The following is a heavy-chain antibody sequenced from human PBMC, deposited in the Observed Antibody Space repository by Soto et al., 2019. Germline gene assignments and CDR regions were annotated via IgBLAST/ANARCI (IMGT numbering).Heavy chain of an antibody. J-gene: IGHJ4*02. CDR3: ARTLYGDNVDY. Sequence: GGSLRLSCAASGFTFRSYAMRWVRQAPGKGLEWVSAISGSGGSTYYADSVKGRFTISRDNSKNTLYLQMNSLRAEDTAVYYCARTLYGDNVDYWGQGTLVTVSS. CDR2: ISGSGGST. CDR1: GFTFRSYA. D-gene: IGHD4-17*01. V-gene: IGHV3-23*01.